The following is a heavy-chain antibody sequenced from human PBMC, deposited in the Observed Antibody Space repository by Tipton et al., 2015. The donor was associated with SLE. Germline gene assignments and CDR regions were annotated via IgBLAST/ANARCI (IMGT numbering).Heavy chain of an antibody. D-gene: IGHD2-15*01. CDR1: SGSISSHS. CDR2: FHYSGST. V-gene: IGHV4-59*08. CDR3: AIGTYCFDY. J-gene: IGHJ4*02. Sequence: TLSLTCTVSSGSISSHSWTWIRRTPGKGLEWIGYFHYSGSTNYNPSLRSRVTMSVDTSKSQFSLKLNSITAADTAVYYCAIGTYCFDYWGQGTLVTVSS.